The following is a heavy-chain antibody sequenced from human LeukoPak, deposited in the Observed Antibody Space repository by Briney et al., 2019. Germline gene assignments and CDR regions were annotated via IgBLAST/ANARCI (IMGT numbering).Heavy chain of an antibody. CDR3: ASGSVSSSHPFDY. D-gene: IGHD6-6*01. J-gene: IGHJ4*02. Sequence: SVKVSCKASGGTFSSYAISWARQAPGQGLEWMGGIIPIFGTANYAQKFQGRVTITTDESTSTAYMELSSLRSEDTAVYYCASGSVSSSHPFDYWGQGTLVTVSS. CDR1: GGTFSSYA. V-gene: IGHV1-69*05. CDR2: IIPIFGTA.